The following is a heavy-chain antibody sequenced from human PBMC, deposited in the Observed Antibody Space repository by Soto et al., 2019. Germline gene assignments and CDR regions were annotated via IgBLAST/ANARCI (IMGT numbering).Heavy chain of an antibody. CDR1: GFTFSSYW. Sequence: GGSLRLSCAASGFTFSSYWMHWVRQAPGKGLVWVSRINSDGSSTSYADSVKGRFTISRDNAKNTLYLQMNSLRAEDTAVHYCARDALLGAKGYDDYGMDVWGQGTTVTVSS. CDR2: INSDGSST. CDR3: ARDALLGAKGYDDYGMDV. D-gene: IGHD2-15*01. J-gene: IGHJ6*02. V-gene: IGHV3-74*01.